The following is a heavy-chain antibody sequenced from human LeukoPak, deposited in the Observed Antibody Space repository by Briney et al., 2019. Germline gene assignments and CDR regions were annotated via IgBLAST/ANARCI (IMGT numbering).Heavy chain of an antibody. CDR3: AKDLYYDFWSGYRAAYYYGMDV. J-gene: IGHJ6*02. CDR1: GFTFSSYA. D-gene: IGHD3-3*01. Sequence: PGGSLRLSCAASGFTFSSYAMSWVRQAPGKGLEWVSAISGSGGSTYYADSVKGRFTISRDNSKNTLYLQMNSLRAEDTAVYYRAKDLYYDFWSGYRAAYYYGMDVWGQGTTVTVSS. CDR2: ISGSGGST. V-gene: IGHV3-23*01.